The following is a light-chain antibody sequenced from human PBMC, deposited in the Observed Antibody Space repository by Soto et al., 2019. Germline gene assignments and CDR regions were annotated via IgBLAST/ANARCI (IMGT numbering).Light chain of an antibody. CDR1: QSLIHSDGNTY. CDR3: MQGTHWPWT. Sequence: DVVMTQSPLSLPVTLGQPASISCRSSQSLIHSDGNTYLNWFQQRPGQSPRRLIYQVSDRDSGVPDRFSGSGSGTHFTLKISRVEAEDVGVYYCMQGTHWPWTFGQGTEVEIK. J-gene: IGKJ1*01. V-gene: IGKV2-30*02. CDR2: QVS.